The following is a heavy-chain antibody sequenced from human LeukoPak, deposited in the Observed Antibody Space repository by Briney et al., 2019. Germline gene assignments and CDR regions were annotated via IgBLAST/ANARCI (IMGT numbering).Heavy chain of an antibody. CDR1: GGSISSDTYF. J-gene: IGHJ4*02. V-gene: IGHV4-61*02. D-gene: IGHD3-10*01. CDR3: ARWAKGYYGSGSYPDY. Sequence: SQTLSLTCTVSGGSISSDTYFWSWIRQPAGKGLEWIGRISSTGRTSYNPSLKSRVTISVDTSKNQFFLKLSSVTAADTAVYYCARWAKGYYGSGSYPDYWGQGTLVTVSS. CDR2: ISSTGRT.